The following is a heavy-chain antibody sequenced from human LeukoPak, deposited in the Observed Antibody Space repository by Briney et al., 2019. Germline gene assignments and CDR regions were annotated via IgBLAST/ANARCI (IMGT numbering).Heavy chain of an antibody. V-gene: IGHV4-31*03. CDR3: ARNRDGYNEIFDY. CDR2: IYYSGST. J-gene: IGHJ4*02. Sequence: PSETLSLTCTVSGGSISSGGYYWSWIRQHPGKGLEWIGYIYYSGSTYYNPSLKSRVTISVDTSKNQFSLKLSSVTAADTAVYYCARNRDGYNEIFDYWGQGTLVTVSS. CDR1: GGSISSGGYY. D-gene: IGHD5-24*01.